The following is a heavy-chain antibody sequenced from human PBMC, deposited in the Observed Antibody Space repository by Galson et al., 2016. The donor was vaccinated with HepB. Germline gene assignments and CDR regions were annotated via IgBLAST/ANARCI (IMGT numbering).Heavy chain of an antibody. Sequence: LRLSCAASGFTFSSYAMNWVRQAPGKGLEWVSTITGSGRNTYYADSVKGRFTISRDDSRNTVYLQMNGLRAEDTAVYYCAREGDDYGDYVSGDYYGMDVWGQGTTVTVSS. CDR1: GFTFSSYA. D-gene: IGHD4-17*01. CDR3: AREGDDYGDYVSGDYYGMDV. J-gene: IGHJ6*02. V-gene: IGHV3-23*01. CDR2: ITGSGRNT.